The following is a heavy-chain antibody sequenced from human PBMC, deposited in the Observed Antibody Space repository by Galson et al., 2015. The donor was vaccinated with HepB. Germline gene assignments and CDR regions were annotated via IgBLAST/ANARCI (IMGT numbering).Heavy chain of an antibody. CDR1: GFTFSSYS. D-gene: IGHD2-2*01. Sequence: SLRLSCAASGFTFSSYSMNWVRQAPGKGLEWVSAIGGRGGSTYFADSVKGRFTISRDNSKNTLYLQMNSLRAEDTAVYYCARRRDCSSTSCYQDYWGQGTLVTVSS. V-gene: IGHV3-23*01. J-gene: IGHJ4*02. CDR3: ARRRDCSSTSCYQDY. CDR2: IGGRGGST.